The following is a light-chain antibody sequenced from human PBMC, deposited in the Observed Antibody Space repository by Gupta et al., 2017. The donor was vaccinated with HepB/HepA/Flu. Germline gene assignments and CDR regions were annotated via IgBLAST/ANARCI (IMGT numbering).Light chain of an antibody. J-gene: IGKJ1*01. CDR2: MGS. V-gene: IGKV2-28*01. CDR1: QSLLHSNGYTY. Sequence: DIVMTQSPLSLPVTPGEPASISCRSSQSLLHSNGYTYLDWYLQKPGQSPQLLIYMGSNRASGVPDRFSGSGSGTDFTLKLRRVEAEDVGVYYCMQALQTPRTFGQGTKVEIK. CDR3: MQALQTPRT.